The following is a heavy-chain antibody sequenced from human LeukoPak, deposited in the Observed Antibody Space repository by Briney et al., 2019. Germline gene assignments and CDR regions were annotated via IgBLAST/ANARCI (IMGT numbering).Heavy chain of an antibody. D-gene: IGHD5-18*01. CDR1: GGSISSGGYY. J-gene: IGHJ4*02. V-gene: IGHV4-31*03. CDR3: ARGGYTDMVTGFDY. CDR2: IYYSGIT. Sequence: SETLSLTCTVSGGSISSGGYYWSWIRLPPGKGLEWIGYIYYSGITYYNPSLKSRVTILVDTAKYQFSLKLSSVTAPDTAVYSCARGGYTDMVTGFDYWGQGTLVTVSS.